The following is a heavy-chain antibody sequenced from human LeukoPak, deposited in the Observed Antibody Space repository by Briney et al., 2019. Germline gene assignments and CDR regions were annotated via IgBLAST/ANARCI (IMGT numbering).Heavy chain of an antibody. J-gene: IGHJ4*02. CDR2: IYTSGTT. Sequence: SETLSLTCTVSGGFISSYYWSWIRQPAGKGLEWIGRIYTSGTTNYNPSLKSRVTMSIGTSKNQFSLDLGSVTAADTAVYYCARRVGGGVIAIEGIYYFDYWGQGTLVTVSS. CDR1: GGFISSYY. D-gene: IGHD3-16*02. V-gene: IGHV4-4*07. CDR3: ARRVGGGVIAIEGIYYFDY.